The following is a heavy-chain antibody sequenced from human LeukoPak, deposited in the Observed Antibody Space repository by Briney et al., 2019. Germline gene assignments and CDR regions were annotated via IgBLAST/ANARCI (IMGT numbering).Heavy chain of an antibody. Sequence: PSETLSLTCAVYGGSFSGYYWSWIRQPPGKGLEWIGEINHSGSTNYNPSLKSRVTISVDTSKKQFSLKLSSVTAADTAVYYCARETGEGYCSSTSCPPSGFDPWGQGTLVTVSS. CDR3: ARETGEGYCSSTSCPPSGFDP. D-gene: IGHD2-2*01. V-gene: IGHV4-34*01. CDR1: GGSFSGYY. J-gene: IGHJ5*02. CDR2: INHSGST.